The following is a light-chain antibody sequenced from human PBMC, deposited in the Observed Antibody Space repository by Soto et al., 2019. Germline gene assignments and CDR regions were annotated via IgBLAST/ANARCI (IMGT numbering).Light chain of an antibody. Sequence: QPVLTQPPSASGTPGQRVTISCSGSSSNIGRNSVSWYQHLPGTAPKLLISGSDQRPSGVPDRFSGSKSGASASLAISGLQSEDEADYYCAAWDDSLDGFVVFGGGTKLTVL. J-gene: IGLJ3*02. CDR3: AAWDDSLDGFVV. CDR1: SSNIGRNS. CDR2: GSD. V-gene: IGLV1-44*01.